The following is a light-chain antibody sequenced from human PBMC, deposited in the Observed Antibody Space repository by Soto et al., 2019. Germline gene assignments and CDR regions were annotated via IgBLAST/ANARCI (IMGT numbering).Light chain of an antibody. CDR3: MQALQTPIP. CDR2: LGS. CDR1: QSLLHSNGYNY. J-gene: IGKJ5*01. V-gene: IGKV2-28*01. Sequence: DIVMTQSPLSLPVTPGESASISCRSSQSLLHSNGYNYLDWYLQKSVQSPQLLIYLGSNRASGVPDRFSGSGSGTDYTLKISRVEAEDVGVYYCMQALQTPIPFGQGTRLEIK.